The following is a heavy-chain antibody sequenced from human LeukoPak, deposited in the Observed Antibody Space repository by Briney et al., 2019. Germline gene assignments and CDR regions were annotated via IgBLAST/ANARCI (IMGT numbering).Heavy chain of an antibody. CDR2: ISGSGGST. V-gene: IGHV3-23*01. J-gene: IGHJ4*02. Sequence: GGSLRLSCAASGFTFSSYAMSWVRQAPGKGLEWVSAISGSGGSTYYADSVKGRFTISRDNSKNTLYLQMNSPRAEDTAVYYCAKDGGYYGSGSYYKPPYFDYWGQGTLVTVSS. D-gene: IGHD3-10*01. CDR1: GFTFSSYA. CDR3: AKDGGYYGSGSYYKPPYFDY.